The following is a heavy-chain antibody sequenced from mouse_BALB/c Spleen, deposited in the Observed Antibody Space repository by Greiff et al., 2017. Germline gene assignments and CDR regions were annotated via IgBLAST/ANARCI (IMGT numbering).Heavy chain of an antibody. CDR2: IWAGGST. J-gene: IGHJ3*01. V-gene: IGHV2-9*02. CDR3: ARERGLYDCYYGGFAY. Sequence: VKLMESGPGLVAPSQSLSITCTVSGFSLTSYGVHWVRQPPGKGLEWLGVIWAGGSTNYNSALMSRLSISKDNSKSQVFLKMNSLQTDDTAMYYCARERGLYDCYYGGFAYWGQGTLVTVSA. D-gene: IGHD2-3*01. CDR1: GFSLTSYG.